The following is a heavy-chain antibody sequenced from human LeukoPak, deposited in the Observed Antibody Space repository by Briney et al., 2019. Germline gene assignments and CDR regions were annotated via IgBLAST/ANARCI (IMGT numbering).Heavy chain of an antibody. CDR2: IYSGGST. Sequence: GGSLRLSCAASGFTVSSNYMSWVRQAPGKGLEWVSVIYSGGSTYYADSVKGRFTISRDNSKNTLYLQMNSLRAEDTAVYYCARVTVATIYYYYYMDVWGKGTTVTISS. V-gene: IGHV3-66*01. D-gene: IGHD5-12*01. CDR3: ARVTVATIYYYYYMDV. J-gene: IGHJ6*03. CDR1: GFTVSSNY.